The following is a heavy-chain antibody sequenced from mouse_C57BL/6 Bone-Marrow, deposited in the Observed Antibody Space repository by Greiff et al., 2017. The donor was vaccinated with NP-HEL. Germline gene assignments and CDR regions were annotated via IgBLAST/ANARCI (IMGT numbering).Heavy chain of an antibody. D-gene: IGHD1-1*01. J-gene: IGHJ1*03. CDR2: ISSGSSTI. V-gene: IGHV5-17*01. Sequence: EVKVVESGGGLVKPGGSLKLSCAASGFTFSDYGMHWVRQAPEKGLEWVAYISSGSSTIYYADTVKGRFTISRDNAKNTLFLQMTSLRSEDTAMYYCARDYGSSLPYWYFDVWGTGTTVTVSS. CDR1: GFTFSDYG. CDR3: ARDYGSSLPYWYFDV.